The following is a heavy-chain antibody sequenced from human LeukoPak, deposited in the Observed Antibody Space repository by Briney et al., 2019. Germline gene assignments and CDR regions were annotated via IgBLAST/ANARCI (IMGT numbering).Heavy chain of an antibody. D-gene: IGHD6-19*01. CDR3: ARTSSSGLVGGYYFDY. V-gene: IGHV4-4*09. CDR1: GGSISSYY. CDR2: IHHSGST. J-gene: IGHJ4*02. Sequence: SETLSLTCTVSGGSISSYYWSWIRQPPGKGLQWIGSIHHSGSTYYNPSLKSRVTISVDTSKNQFSLKLSSVTAADTAVYYCARTSSSGLVGGYYFDYWGQRTLVTASS.